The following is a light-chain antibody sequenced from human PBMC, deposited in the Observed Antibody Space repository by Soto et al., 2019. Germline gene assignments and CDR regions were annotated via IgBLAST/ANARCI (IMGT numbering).Light chain of an antibody. V-gene: IGKV1-33*01. CDR1: QDINNY. CDR2: DAS. J-gene: IGKJ1*01. CDR3: QQYGNLLWT. Sequence: DIQMTQSPSSLSASVGDRVTITCQASQDINNYLNWYQHKPGKAPKLLIYDASNLETGVPSRFSGSGSGTDFTFTISSLQPEDTATYYCQQYGNLLWTFGQGTKVEIK.